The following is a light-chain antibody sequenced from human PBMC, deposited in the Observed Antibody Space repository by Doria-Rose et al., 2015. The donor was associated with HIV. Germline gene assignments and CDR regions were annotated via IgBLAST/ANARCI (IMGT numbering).Light chain of an antibody. J-gene: IGKJ4*01. CDR1: QSVTSNY. CDR3: QQRSNWPPLT. CDR2: GAS. Sequence: LSCRASQSVTSNYLAWYQQKPGQAPRLLIYGASSRVTGIPDRFSGSGSGTDFTLTISRLEPEDFAVYYCQQRSNWPPLTFGGGTKVEIK. V-gene: IGKV3D-20*02.